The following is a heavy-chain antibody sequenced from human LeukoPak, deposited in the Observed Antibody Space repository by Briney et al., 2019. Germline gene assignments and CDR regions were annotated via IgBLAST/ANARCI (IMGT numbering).Heavy chain of an antibody. V-gene: IGHV1-46*01. D-gene: IGHD1-26*01. CDR1: GYTFTSYY. Sequence: ASVKVSCKASGYTFTSYYMHWVRQAPGQGLEWMGIINPSGGSTSYAQKFQGRVTMTRDTSISTAYMELSRLRSDDTAVYYCARDGPDIKGWELQPSSYWGQGTLVTVSS. CDR3: ARDGPDIKGWELQPSSY. CDR2: INPSGGST. J-gene: IGHJ4*02.